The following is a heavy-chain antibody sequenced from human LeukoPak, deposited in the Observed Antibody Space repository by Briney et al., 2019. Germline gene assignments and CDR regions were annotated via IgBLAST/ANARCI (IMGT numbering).Heavy chain of an antibody. CDR2: ISYDGSNK. CDR1: GFTFSSYA. V-gene: IGHV3-30*04. D-gene: IGHD3-10*01. CDR3: AREHLWSRSSLDY. J-gene: IGHJ4*02. Sequence: GGSLRLSCAASGFTFSSYAMHRVRQAPGKGLEWVAVISYDGSNKYYADSVKGRFTISRDNSKNTLYLQMNSLRAEDTAVYYCAREHLWSRSSLDYWGQGTLVTVSS.